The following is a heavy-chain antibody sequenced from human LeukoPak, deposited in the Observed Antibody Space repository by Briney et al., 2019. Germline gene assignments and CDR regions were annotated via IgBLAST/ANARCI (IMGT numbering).Heavy chain of an antibody. D-gene: IGHD3-10*01. J-gene: IGHJ6*03. V-gene: IGHV4-4*07. Sequence: PSETLSLTCTVPGGSISSYYWSWIRQPAGKGLECIGRIYTSGSTNYNPSLKSRVTMSVDTSKNQFSLKLSSVTAADTAVYYCARAEMVRGLYYYYYMDVWGKGTTVTISS. CDR1: GGSISSYY. CDR2: IYTSGST. CDR3: ARAEMVRGLYYYYYMDV.